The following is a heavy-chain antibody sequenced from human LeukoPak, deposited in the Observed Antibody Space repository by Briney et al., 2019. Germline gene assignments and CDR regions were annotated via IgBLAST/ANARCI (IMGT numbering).Heavy chain of an antibody. D-gene: IGHD3-9*01. V-gene: IGHV3-7*01. CDR1: GFTFSRYW. Sequence: GGSLRLSCAASGFTFSRYWMSWVRQTPGKGLEWVANIKQDGSEKYYVDSVKGRFTISRDNSKNTLYLQMNSLRAEDTAVYYCARDTLYYDILTGYRYYYYGMDVWGQGTTVTVSS. CDR2: IKQDGSEK. J-gene: IGHJ6*02. CDR3: ARDTLYYDILTGYRYYYYGMDV.